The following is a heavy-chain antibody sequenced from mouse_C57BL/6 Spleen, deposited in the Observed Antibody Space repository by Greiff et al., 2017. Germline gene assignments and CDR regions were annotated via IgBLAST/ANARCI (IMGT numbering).Heavy chain of an antibody. CDR2: ISYDGSN. J-gene: IGHJ2*01. CDR1: GYSITSGYY. D-gene: IGHD3-2*02. CDR3: AREKAQATGFDY. V-gene: IGHV3-6*01. Sequence: EVQLQESGPGLVKPSQSLSLTCSVTGYSITSGYYWNWIRQFPGNKLEWMGYISYDGSNNYNPSLKNRISITRDTSKNQFFLKLNSVTTEDTATYYCAREKAQATGFDYWGQGTTLTVSS.